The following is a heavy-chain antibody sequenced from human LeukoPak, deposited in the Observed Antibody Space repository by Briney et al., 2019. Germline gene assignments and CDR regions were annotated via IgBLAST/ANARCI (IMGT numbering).Heavy chain of an antibody. CDR1: GFTFNNYN. J-gene: IGHJ6*04. CDR3: AKDGVRYCSSTSCRMDV. CDR2: ITSSGTYI. V-gene: IGHV3-21*04. Sequence: GGSLRLSCATSGFTFNNYNMNWVRQAPGRALEWVSSITSSGTYIFYADSVKGRFTISRDNAKNSLYLQMNSLRAEDTAVYYCAKDGVRYCSSTSCRMDVWGKGTTVTISS. D-gene: IGHD2-2*01.